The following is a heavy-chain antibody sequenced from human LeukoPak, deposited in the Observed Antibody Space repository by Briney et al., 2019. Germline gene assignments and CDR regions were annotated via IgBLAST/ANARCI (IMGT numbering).Heavy chain of an antibody. CDR3: ARVEGYSSGWYQAEYYYYMDV. D-gene: IGHD6-19*01. Sequence: MSSETLSLTCTVSGYSISSGYYWGWIRQPPGKGLEWIGSIYHSGSTYYNPSLKSRVTISVDTSKNQFSLKLSSVTAADTAVYYCARVEGYSSGWYQAEYYYYMDVWGKGTTVTVSS. J-gene: IGHJ6*03. CDR1: GYSISSGYY. CDR2: IYHSGST. V-gene: IGHV4-38-2*02.